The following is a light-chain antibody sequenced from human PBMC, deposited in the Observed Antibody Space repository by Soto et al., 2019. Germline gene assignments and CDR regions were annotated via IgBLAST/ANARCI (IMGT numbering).Light chain of an antibody. J-gene: IGKJ5*01. CDR1: QSISSW. Sequence: DIQMTQSPSTLSASVGDRVTITCRASQSISSWLAWYQQKPGKAPKLLIYKASSLESGVPSRFSGIGSGTEFTLTISSLQPDDFATYYCQQYNSYSSITFGQGTRLEIK. CDR2: KAS. V-gene: IGKV1-5*03. CDR3: QQYNSYSSIT.